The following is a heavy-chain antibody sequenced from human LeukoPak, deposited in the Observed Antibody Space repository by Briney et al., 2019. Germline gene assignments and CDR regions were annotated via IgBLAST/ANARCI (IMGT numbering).Heavy chain of an antibody. CDR1: GFTFSSYG. D-gene: IGHD3-22*01. V-gene: IGHV3-33*08. J-gene: IGHJ4*02. CDR3: ARGGYYYDSSGPDY. CDR2: IWYDGSNK. Sequence: GGSLRLSCTASGFTFSSYGMHWVRQAPGKGLEWVAVIWYDGSNKYYADSVKGRFTISRDSSKNTLYLQMNSLRAEDTAVYYCARGGYYYDSSGPDYWGQGTLVTVSS.